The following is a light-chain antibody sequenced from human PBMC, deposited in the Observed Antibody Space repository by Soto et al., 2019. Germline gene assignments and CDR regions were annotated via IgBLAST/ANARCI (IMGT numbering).Light chain of an antibody. CDR2: AAS. V-gene: IGKV1-39*01. CDR1: QSISSY. Sequence: IQMTQNPSSQSASLGDRVTITCRASQSISSYLNWYQQKPGKAPKLLIYAASSLQSGVPSRFSGSGSGTDFTLTISSLQPEDFATYYCQQSYSTPITLGQGTGLEIK. CDR3: QQSYSTPIT. J-gene: IGKJ5*01.